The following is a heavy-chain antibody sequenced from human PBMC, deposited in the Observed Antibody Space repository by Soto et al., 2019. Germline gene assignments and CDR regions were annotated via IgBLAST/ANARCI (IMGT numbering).Heavy chain of an antibody. CDR1: GGSFSPNY. Sequence: PSETLSLTCTVSGGSFSPNYWAWIRQPPGKGLEWIGFVYHSGGTTYNPSLKSRVTISVDTSKNQFSLKLYSVTTADTAMYYCARLPWADYGGIFDPWGQGTLVTVSS. CDR2: VYHSGGT. CDR3: ARLPWADYGGIFDP. D-gene: IGHD4-17*01. V-gene: IGHV4-59*01. J-gene: IGHJ5*02.